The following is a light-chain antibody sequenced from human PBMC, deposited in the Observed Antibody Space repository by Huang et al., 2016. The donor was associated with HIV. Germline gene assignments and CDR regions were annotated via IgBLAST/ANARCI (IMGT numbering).Light chain of an antibody. J-gene: IGKJ1*01. CDR3: MQPLQHPWT. CDR1: QSLLQSNGNNY. CDR2: LVS. Sequence: DIVMTQSPLSLPVTPGEPSSISCRSSQSLLQSNGNNYVNWFVQNPGNSPQLLIYLVSNRAAGVPDRFTGSGSGTDFTLKISRVEAEDVGVYYCMQPLQHPWTLGQGTRVEIK. V-gene: IGKV2-28*01.